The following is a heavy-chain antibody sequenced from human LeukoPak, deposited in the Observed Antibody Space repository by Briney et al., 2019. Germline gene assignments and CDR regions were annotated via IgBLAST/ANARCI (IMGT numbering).Heavy chain of an antibody. J-gene: IGHJ4*02. D-gene: IGHD3-10*01. CDR1: GFTFSSYG. Sequence: PGGSLRLSCAASGFTFSSYGMHWVRQAPGKGLEWVAVIWYDGSNKYYADSVKGRFTISRDNPKNTLYLQMNSLRAEDTAVYYCARDLYYYGSGSYPFDYWGQGTLVTVSS. CDR3: ARDLYYYGSGSYPFDY. V-gene: IGHV3-33*01. CDR2: IWYDGSNK.